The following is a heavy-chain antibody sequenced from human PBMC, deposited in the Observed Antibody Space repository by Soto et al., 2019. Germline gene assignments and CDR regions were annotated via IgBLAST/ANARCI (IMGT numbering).Heavy chain of an antibody. V-gene: IGHV1-3*01. CDR2: INAGNGNT. D-gene: IGHD4-17*01. CDR3: ARAGFYGDYFRIWDY. Sequence: QVQLVQSGAEVKKPGAAVKVSCRASGYTFTSYAMHWVRPAPGQRLEWMGWINAGNGNTKYSQKFQGRVTITRDTSASTAYMELSSLRSEDTAVYYCARAGFYGDYFRIWDYWGQGTLVTVSS. J-gene: IGHJ4*02. CDR1: GYTFTSYA.